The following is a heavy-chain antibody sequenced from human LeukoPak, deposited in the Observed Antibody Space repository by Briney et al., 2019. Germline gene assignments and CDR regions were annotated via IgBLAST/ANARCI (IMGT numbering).Heavy chain of an antibody. V-gene: IGHV3-21*01. CDR3: ARVRSVGGNPHAFNI. CDR1: GFTFSSYT. D-gene: IGHD4-23*01. CDR2: ISGSSYYI. J-gene: IGHJ3*02. Sequence: GGSLRLSCAASGFTFSSYTINWVRQAPGKGLEWVSSISGSSYYIYYADSVRGRFTISRDNAKNSGYLQMNSLRVEDTALYYCARVRSVGGNPHAFNIWGQGTMVTVSS.